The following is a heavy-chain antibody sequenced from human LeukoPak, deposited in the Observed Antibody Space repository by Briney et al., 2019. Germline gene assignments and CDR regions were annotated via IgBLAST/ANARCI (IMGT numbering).Heavy chain of an antibody. CDR3: ARVGGSNAIDI. CDR1: GFTFSSYW. CDR2: INSDGSST. Sequence: PGGSLRLSCAASGFTFSSYWVHWVRQAPGKGLVWVSPINSDGSSTSYADSVKGRFTISRDNAKNTLSLQMNSLRAEDTAVYYCARVGGSNAIDIWGQGTMVIVSS. D-gene: IGHD1-26*01. V-gene: IGHV3-74*01. J-gene: IGHJ3*02.